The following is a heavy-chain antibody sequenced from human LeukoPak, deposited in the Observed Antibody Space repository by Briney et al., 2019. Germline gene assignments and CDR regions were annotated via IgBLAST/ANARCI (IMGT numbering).Heavy chain of an antibody. Sequence: GGSLRLSCAASGFTFSTYGMHWVRQAPGKGLEWVAIISYDGSHKYYADSVKGRFTISRDNAKNSVYLEMNGLTKNDTAVYYCARGGRNDLRSWFDPWGQGTVVTVSS. CDR2: ISYDGSHK. CDR1: GFTFSTYG. D-gene: IGHD1-1*01. V-gene: IGHV3-30*03. CDR3: ARGGRNDLRSWFDP. J-gene: IGHJ5*02.